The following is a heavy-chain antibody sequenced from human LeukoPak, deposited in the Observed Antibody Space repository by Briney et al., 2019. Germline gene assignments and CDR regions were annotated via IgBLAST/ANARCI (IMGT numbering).Heavy chain of an antibody. CDR1: GGSISSYY. Sequence: PSETLSLTSTVSGGSISSYYWSWIRQPPGKGLEWIGYIYYSGSTNYNPSLKSRVTISVDTSKNQFSLKLSSVTAADTAVYYCARGVYDFWSGYYVAGLWFDPWGQGTLVTVSS. J-gene: IGHJ5*02. CDR2: IYYSGST. D-gene: IGHD3-3*01. CDR3: ARGVYDFWSGYYVAGLWFDP. V-gene: IGHV4-59*01.